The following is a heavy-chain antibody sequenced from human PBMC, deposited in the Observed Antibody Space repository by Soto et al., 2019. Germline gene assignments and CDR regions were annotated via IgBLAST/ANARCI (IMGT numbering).Heavy chain of an antibody. CDR3: ARSIPFASEATSLLDGMDV. V-gene: IGHV3-21*01. Sequence: EVQLVESGGGLVKPGGSLRLSCAASGFTFSSYSMNWVRQAPGKGLEWVSSISSSSSYIYYADSVKGRFTISRDNAKNSLYLQMNSLRAEDTAVYYCARSIPFASEATSLLDGMDVWGQGTTVTVS. D-gene: IGHD5-12*01. J-gene: IGHJ6*02. CDR1: GFTFSSYS. CDR2: ISSSSSYI.